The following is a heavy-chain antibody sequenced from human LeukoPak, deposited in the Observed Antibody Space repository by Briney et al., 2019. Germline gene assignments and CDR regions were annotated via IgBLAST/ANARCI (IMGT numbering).Heavy chain of an antibody. Sequence: GGSLGLSCAASGFTLSDYHMNWVRQAPGKGLEWLSSITTISHYIYYAGAVRGRFTISRDNAKNSLYLQMNSLRGEDTAVYYCARSGGPGTYHQLRYNWFDPWGQGTLVTVSS. D-gene: IGHD3-10*01. J-gene: IGHJ5*02. CDR2: ITTISHYI. V-gene: IGHV3-21*01. CDR1: GFTLSDYH. CDR3: ARSGGPGTYHQLRYNWFDP.